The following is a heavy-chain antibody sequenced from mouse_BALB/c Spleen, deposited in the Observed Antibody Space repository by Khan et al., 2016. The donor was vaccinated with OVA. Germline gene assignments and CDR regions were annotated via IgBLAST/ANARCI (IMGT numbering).Heavy chain of an antibody. Sequence: EVMLVESGGDLVKPGGSLKLSCAASGFTFSNYGMSWVRQIPDKRLEWVATISSAGTYNYYPDSVKGRFTISRNNAKNTLSLEMSSLKSENTASYCCAGNLPWSFADWGQGTLVTVSA. CDR1: GFTFSNYG. J-gene: IGHJ3*01. V-gene: IGHV5-6*01. D-gene: IGHD2-1*01. CDR2: ISSAGTYN. CDR3: AGNLPWSFAD.